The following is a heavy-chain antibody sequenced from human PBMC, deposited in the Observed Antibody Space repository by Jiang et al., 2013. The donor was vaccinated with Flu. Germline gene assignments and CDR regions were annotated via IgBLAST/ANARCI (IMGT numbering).Heavy chain of an antibody. D-gene: IGHD5-18*01. CDR3: ARDSGYSVGYTVGGY. J-gene: IGHJ4*02. CDR1: GFTFSTHA. V-gene: IGHV3-30-3*01. Sequence: VQLVESGGGVVQPGRSLRLSCAASGFTFSTHAMHWVRQAPGKGPEWVAAISFDGNKKYYADSVKGRFTISRDNSKNMMSLQMNSLRAHDTAVYFCARDSGYSVGYTVGGYWGQGILVTVSS. CDR2: ISFDGNKK.